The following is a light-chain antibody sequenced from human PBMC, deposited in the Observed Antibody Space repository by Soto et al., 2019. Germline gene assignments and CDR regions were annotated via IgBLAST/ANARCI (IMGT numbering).Light chain of an antibody. CDR1: QSVSSN. V-gene: IGKV3-15*01. CDR3: QYYNNWPRIT. J-gene: IGKJ5*01. CDR2: GAS. Sequence: EIVMTQSPATLSVSPGERATLSCRASQSVSSNLAWYQQKPGQAPRLLIYGASTRATGIPARFSGSGSGTEFTLTISSLQSEDFAVYYCQYYNNWPRITFDQGTRLEIK.